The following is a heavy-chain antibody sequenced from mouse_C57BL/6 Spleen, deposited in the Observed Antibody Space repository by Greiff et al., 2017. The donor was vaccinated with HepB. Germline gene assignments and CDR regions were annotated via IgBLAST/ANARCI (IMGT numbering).Heavy chain of an antibody. Sequence: QVQLQQSGAELVKPGASVKLSCKASGYTFTSYWMHWVKQRPGQGLEWIGMIHPNSGSTNYNEKFKSKATLTVDKSSSTAYMQLSSLTSEDSAVYYCASIYYDYDERGFYAMDYWGQGTSVTVSS. D-gene: IGHD2-4*01. J-gene: IGHJ4*01. CDR1: GYTFTSYW. CDR3: ASIYYDYDERGFYAMDY. CDR2: IHPNSGST. V-gene: IGHV1-64*01.